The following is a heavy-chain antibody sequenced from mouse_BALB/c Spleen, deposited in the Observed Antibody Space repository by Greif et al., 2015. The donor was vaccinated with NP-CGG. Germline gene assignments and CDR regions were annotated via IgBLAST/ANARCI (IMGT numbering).Heavy chain of an antibody. CDR3: TRSGYYFWFAY. CDR2: INPSNGGT. D-gene: IGHD2-3*01. J-gene: IGHJ3*01. CDR1: GYTFTSYY. V-gene: IGHV1S81*02. Sequence: QVQLQQSGAELVKPGASVKLSCKASGYTFTSYYMYWVKQGPGQGLEWIGEINPSNGGTNFNEKFKSKATLTVDKSSSTAYMQLSSLTSEDSAVYYCTRSGYYFWFAYWGQGTLVTVSA.